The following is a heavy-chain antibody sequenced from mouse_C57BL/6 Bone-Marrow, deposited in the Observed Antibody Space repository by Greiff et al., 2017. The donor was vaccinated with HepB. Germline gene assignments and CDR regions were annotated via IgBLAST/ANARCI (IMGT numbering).Heavy chain of an antibody. D-gene: IGHD1-1*01. Sequence: QVQLKQSGAELAKPGASVKLSCKASGYTFTSYWMHWVKQRPGQGLEWIGYINPSSGYTKYNQKFKDKATLTADKSSSTAYMQLRSLTYEDSAVYYCARYYYGSSYHYYAMDYWGQGTSVTVSS. CDR1: GYTFTSYW. V-gene: IGHV1-7*01. CDR3: ARYYYGSSYHYYAMDY. J-gene: IGHJ4*01. CDR2: INPSSGYT.